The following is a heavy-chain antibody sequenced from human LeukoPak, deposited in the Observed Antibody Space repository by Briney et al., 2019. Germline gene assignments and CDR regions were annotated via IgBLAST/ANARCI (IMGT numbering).Heavy chain of an antibody. CDR2: ISGCGGSS. Sequence: GGSLRVSCAASGGIFSSYAMSWVRQAPGRGLEWVSSISGCGGSSCYADSVKGRFTVSRDNSRNTLCLVMNSLRAEETAVYYCAKDQTQYCSDVSCYSGGTHLTFDYWGQGTLVTVSS. V-gene: IGHV3-23*01. CDR1: GGIFSSYA. J-gene: IGHJ4*02. D-gene: IGHD2-15*01. CDR3: AKDQTQYCSDVSCYSGGTHLTFDY.